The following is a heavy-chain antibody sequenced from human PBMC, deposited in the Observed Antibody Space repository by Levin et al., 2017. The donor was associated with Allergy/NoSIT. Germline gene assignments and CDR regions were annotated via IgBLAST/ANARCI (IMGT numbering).Heavy chain of an antibody. CDR2: IDWDDDK. CDR1: GFSLSTSGMC. D-gene: IGHD1-20*01. CDR3: ARIQGITGTTDKEDV. V-gene: IGHV2-70*11. Sequence: SGPTLVKPTQTLTLTCTFSGFSLSTSGMCVSWIRQPPGKALEWLARIDWDDDKYYSTSLKTRLTISKDTSKNQVVLTMTNMDPVDTATYYCARIQGITGTTDKEDVWGQGTTVTVSS. J-gene: IGHJ6*02.